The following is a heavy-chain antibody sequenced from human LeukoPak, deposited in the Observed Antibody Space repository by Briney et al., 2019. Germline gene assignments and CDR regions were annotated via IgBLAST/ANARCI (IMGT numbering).Heavy chain of an antibody. CDR2: IKQGGREK. D-gene: IGHD3-9*01. CDR1: GFTFSSYW. J-gene: IGHJ6*02. Sequence: GGSLRLSCAASGFTFSSYWMSWVRQAPGKGLEWVANIKQGGREKYYVDSVKGRFTISRDNAKNSLYLQMNSLRAEDTAVYYCEKSDILTGYYYYYYGMDVWGQGTTVTVSS. CDR3: EKSDILTGYYYYYYGMDV. V-gene: IGHV3-7*01.